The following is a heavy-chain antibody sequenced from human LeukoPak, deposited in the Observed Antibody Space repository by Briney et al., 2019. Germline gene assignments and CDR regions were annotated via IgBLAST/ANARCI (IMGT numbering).Heavy chain of an antibody. CDR3: ARDYCSSTSCLFDY. V-gene: IGHV1-2*06. CDR2: ISPNSGDT. CDR1: GYTFTGYH. J-gene: IGHJ4*02. Sequence: GASVKVSCKASGYTFTGYHMHWVRQAPGQGLEWMGRISPNSGDTNYAQKFQGRVTMTRDTSISTAYMDLSRLRSDDTAVYYCARDYCSSTSCLFDYWGQGTLVTVSS. D-gene: IGHD2-2*01.